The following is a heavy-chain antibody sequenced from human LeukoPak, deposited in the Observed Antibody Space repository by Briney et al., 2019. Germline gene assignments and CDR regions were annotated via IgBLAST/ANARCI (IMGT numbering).Heavy chain of an antibody. CDR3: ARERGRGRDSPWFDY. Sequence: GGSLRLSCAASGFTFSSYWMHWVRQAPGKGLVWVSRINSDGSSTSYADSVKGRFTISRDNSKNTLDLQMTGLRAEDTAVYYCARERGRGRDSPWFDYWGQGTLVTVSS. V-gene: IGHV3-74*01. CDR1: GFTFSSYW. CDR2: INSDGSST. D-gene: IGHD1-26*01. J-gene: IGHJ4*02.